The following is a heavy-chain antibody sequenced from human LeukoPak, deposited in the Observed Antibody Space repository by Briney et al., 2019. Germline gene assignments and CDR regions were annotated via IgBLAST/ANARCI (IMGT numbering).Heavy chain of an antibody. CDR3: ARSISSSSSFDY. V-gene: IGHV3-23*01. Sequence: GGSLRLSCATSGFTFGSYAMNWVRQAPGKGLEWVSGISYSGVSTYYGDSVKGRFTISRDNAENTLYLQMNSLRAEDTAVCYCARSISSSSSFDYWGQGTLVTVSS. J-gene: IGHJ4*02. CDR2: ISYSGVST. CDR1: GFTFGSYA. D-gene: IGHD6-6*01.